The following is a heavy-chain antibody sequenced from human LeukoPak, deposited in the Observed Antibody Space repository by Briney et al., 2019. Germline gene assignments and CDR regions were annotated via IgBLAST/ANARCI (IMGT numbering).Heavy chain of an antibody. D-gene: IGHD3-22*01. CDR1: GYTFTSYG. CDR2: ISAYNGNT. CDR3: ARVKYYDSSGSYYFDY. J-gene: IGHJ4*02. Sequence: GASVKVSCKASGYTFTSYGISWVRQAPGQGLEWMGWISAYNGNTNYAQKLQGRVTMTTDTSTSTAYMELRSLRSDDTAVYYCARVKYYDSSGSYYFDYWGQGTLVTVPS. V-gene: IGHV1-18*01.